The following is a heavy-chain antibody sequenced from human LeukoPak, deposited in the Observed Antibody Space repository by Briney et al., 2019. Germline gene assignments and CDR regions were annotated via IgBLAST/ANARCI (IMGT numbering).Heavy chain of an antibody. CDR2: IIPIFGTA. J-gene: IGHJ4*02. D-gene: IGHD5-12*01. CDR1: GGTFSSYA. CDR3: ARDRHIVATIVGGGEFDY. V-gene: IGHV1-69*05. Sequence: ASVKVSCKASGGTFSSYAISWVRQAPGQGLEWMGRIIPIFGTANYAQKFQGRVTITTDESTSTAYMELSSLRSGDTAVYYCARDRHIVATIVGGGEFDYWGQGTLVTVSS.